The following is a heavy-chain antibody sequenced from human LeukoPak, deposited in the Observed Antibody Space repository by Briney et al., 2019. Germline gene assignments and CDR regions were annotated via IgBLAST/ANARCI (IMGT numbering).Heavy chain of an antibody. D-gene: IGHD6-19*01. CDR3: ARVGLVRGFDY. J-gene: IGHJ4*02. CDR2: FDPEDGET. Sequence: ASVKVSCKSSGYTFTSYGISWVRQAPGQGLEWMGGFDPEDGETIYAQKFQGRVAMTRNTSISTAYMELSSLRSEDTAVYYCARVGLVRGFDYWGQGTLVTVSS. V-gene: IGHV1-8*02. CDR1: GYTFTSYG.